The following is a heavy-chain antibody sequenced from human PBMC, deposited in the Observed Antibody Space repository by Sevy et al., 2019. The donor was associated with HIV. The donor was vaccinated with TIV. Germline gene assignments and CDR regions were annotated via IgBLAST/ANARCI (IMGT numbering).Heavy chain of an antibody. Sequence: GGSLRLSCAASGFTFDDYAMHWVRQAPGKGLEWVSGISWNSGSIGYADSVKGRFTISRDKAKNSLYVQMNSLRAEDTALYYGAKDTQYSSSSHLYYYGMDVWGQGTTVTVSS. D-gene: IGHD6-13*01. CDR3: AKDTQYSSSSHLYYYGMDV. CDR2: ISWNSGSI. V-gene: IGHV3-9*01. J-gene: IGHJ6*02. CDR1: GFTFDDYA.